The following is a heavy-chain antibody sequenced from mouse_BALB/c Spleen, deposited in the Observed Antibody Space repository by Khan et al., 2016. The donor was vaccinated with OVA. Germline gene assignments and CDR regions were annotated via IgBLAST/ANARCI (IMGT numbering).Heavy chain of an antibody. CDR2: IRSGGNT. Sequence: QVQLKQSGPGLVRPSQTLSITCTVSGFSLTTDGVEWVGQSTGKGREWLGVIRSGGNTDYNAAFISRLSISKDNSKSQGFFKMKSLKADDTAMDYCAIISYMYDFTYCGPATLVTVSA. D-gene: IGHD2-14*01. CDR1: GFSLTTDG. V-gene: IGHV2-2*01. CDR3: AIISYMYDFTY. J-gene: IGHJ3*01.